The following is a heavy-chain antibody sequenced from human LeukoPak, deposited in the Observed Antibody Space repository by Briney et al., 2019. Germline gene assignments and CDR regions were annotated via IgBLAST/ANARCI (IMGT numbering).Heavy chain of an antibody. CDR1: GFTFSTYG. CDR2: IWYDGSNK. CDR3: AKDLYSYYYDSSGYYHGPPDY. D-gene: IGHD3-22*01. V-gene: IGHV3-33*06. J-gene: IGHJ4*02. Sequence: GGSLRLSCAASGFTFSTYGMHWVRQAPGKGLEWVAVIWYDGSNKYYGDSVKGRFTISRDNSKNTLYLQMNSLRVEDTAVYFCAKDLYSYYYDSSGYYHGPPDYWGQGTLVTVSS.